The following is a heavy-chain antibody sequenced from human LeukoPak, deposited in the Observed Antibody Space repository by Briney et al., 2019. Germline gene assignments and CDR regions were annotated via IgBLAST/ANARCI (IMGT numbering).Heavy chain of an antibody. D-gene: IGHD6-13*01. CDR2: MNPNSGYA. V-gene: IGHV1-8*01. J-gene: IGHJ4*02. Sequence: GASVKVSCQVSGYTLSSYDINWVRQATGQGLEWMGRMNPNSGYAGYAQKFQGRVAMTRNTSISTASMELSSLRSEDTGVYYCARGPRSDSLYGIPFDYWGQGTLVTVSS. CDR3: ARGPRSDSLYGIPFDY. CDR1: GYTLSSYD.